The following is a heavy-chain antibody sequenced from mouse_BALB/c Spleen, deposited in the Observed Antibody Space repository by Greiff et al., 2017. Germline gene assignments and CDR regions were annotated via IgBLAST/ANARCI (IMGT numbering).Heavy chain of an antibody. J-gene: IGHJ4*01. Sequence: EVKLMESGPGLVKPSQSLSLTCTVTGYSITSDYAWNWIRQFPGNKLEWMGYISYSGSTSYNPSLKSRISITRDTSKNQFFLQLNSVTTEDTATYYCARDDYDRMDYWGQGTSVTVSS. CDR2: ISYSGST. D-gene: IGHD2-4*01. CDR1: GYSITSDYA. CDR3: ARDDYDRMDY. V-gene: IGHV3-2*02.